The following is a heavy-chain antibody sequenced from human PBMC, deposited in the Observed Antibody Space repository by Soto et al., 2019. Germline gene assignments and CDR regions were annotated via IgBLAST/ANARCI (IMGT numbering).Heavy chain of an antibody. V-gene: IGHV4-59*01. CDR2: IYYSGST. CDR3: ARGTDGYNWDY. D-gene: IGHD5-12*01. CDR1: GGSISSYY. Sequence: SETLSLTCTVSGGSISSYYWSWIRQPPGKGLEWIGYIYYSGSTNYNPSLKSRVTISVDTSKNQFSLKLSSVTAADTAVYYCARGTDGYNWDYWGQGTLVTVSS. J-gene: IGHJ4*02.